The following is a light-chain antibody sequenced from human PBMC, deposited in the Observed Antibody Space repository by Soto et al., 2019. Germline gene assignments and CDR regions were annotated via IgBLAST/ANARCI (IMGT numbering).Light chain of an antibody. CDR2: SNN. CDR1: SSNIGSNT. V-gene: IGLV1-44*01. J-gene: IGLJ7*01. CDR3: AAWDDSLNAAV. Sequence: QSVLTQPPSASGTPGQRVTISCSGSSSNIGSNTVNWYQQLPGTAPKLLIYSNNQRPSGVPDRFSGSKSGTSASLAISGLQSEDEADYYYAAWDDSLNAAVFGGGTQLTVL.